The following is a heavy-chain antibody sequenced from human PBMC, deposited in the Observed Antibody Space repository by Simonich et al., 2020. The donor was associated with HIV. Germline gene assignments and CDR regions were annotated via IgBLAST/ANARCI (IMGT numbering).Heavy chain of an antibody. CDR1: GFTFSSYS. V-gene: IGHV3-21*01. D-gene: IGHD2-2*01. CDR3: ARDGRKGSSTSCSDY. Sequence: EVQLVESGGGLVKPGGSLRLSCAASGFTFSSYSMNWVRQAPGKGLEWVSSLSSSSSYIYYAHSVKGRFTISRDNAKNSLYLQMNSLRAEDTAVYYCARDGRKGSSTSCSDYWGQGTLVTVSS. CDR2: LSSSSSYI. J-gene: IGHJ4*02.